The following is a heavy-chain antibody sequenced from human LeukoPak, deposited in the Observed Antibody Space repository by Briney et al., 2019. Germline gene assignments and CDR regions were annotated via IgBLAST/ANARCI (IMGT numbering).Heavy chain of an antibody. CDR2: ISGSGGST. CDR3: AKEPSGIVGANNWFDP. J-gene: IGHJ5*02. D-gene: IGHD1-26*01. CDR1: GFTFSSYA. V-gene: IGHV3-23*01. Sequence: GGSLRLSCAASGFTFSSYAMSWVRQAPGKGLEWVSAISGSGGSTYYADSVKGRFTISRDNSKNTPYLQMNSLRAEDTAVYYCAKEPSGIVGANNWFDPWGQGTLVTVSS.